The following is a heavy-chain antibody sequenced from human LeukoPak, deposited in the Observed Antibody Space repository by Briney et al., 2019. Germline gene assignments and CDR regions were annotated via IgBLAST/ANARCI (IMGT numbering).Heavy chain of an antibody. V-gene: IGHV4-59*08. Sequence: SETLSLTCTVSGGSISSYYWTWIRQPPGKGLEWIGYIFNSGSTNYNPSLKSRVTISVDTSKKQFSLKLNSVTAADTAVYYCARRVATGAGECFDSWGQGTLVTVSS. CDR3: ARRVATGAGECFDS. D-gene: IGHD5-12*01. CDR2: IFNSGST. CDR1: GGSISSYY. J-gene: IGHJ4*02.